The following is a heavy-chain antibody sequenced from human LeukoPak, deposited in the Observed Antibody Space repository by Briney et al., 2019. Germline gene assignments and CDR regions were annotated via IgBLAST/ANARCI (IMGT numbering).Heavy chain of an antibody. J-gene: IGHJ6*03. D-gene: IGHD4-17*01. CDR1: GYSISSGYY. Sequence: SETLSLTCTVSGYSISSGYYWGWIRPPPGKGLEWIGSVYHSGSTYYNPSLKSRVTISVDTSKNQFSLKLSSVTAADTAVYYCARVYSQDDYGDYGGYYYYMDVWGKGTTVTVSS. CDR2: VYHSGST. CDR3: ARVYSQDDYGDYGGYYYYMDV. V-gene: IGHV4-38-2*02.